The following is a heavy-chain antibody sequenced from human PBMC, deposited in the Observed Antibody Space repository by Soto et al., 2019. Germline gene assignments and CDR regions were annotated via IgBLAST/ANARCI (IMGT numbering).Heavy chain of an antibody. CDR2: ISYDGSNK. Sequence: GGSLRLSCAASGFTFSSYAMHWVRQAPGKGLEWVAVISYDGSNKYYADSVKGRFTISRDNSKNTLYLQMNSLRAEDTAVYYCARDPVRDLTNVRIYYYYGMDVWGQGTTVTVSS. D-gene: IGHD3-10*02. CDR1: GFTFSSYA. CDR3: ARDPVRDLTNVRIYYYYGMDV. V-gene: IGHV3-30-3*01. J-gene: IGHJ6*02.